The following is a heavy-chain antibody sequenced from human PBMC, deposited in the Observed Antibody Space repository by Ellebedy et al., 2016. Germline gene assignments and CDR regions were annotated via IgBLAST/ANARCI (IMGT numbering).Heavy chain of an antibody. D-gene: IGHD6-19*01. CDR1: GYRFTNYW. J-gene: IGHJ5*02. CDR2: IYPGNSKT. V-gene: IGHV5-51*01. Sequence: GGSLRLSCKVSGYRFTNYWIGWVRQLPGKGLEWMGTIYPGNSKTFYSPSVQGQVTISADMSNNSVDLPWSSLEASDTAMYYCARRMAVTTSNWFDTWGQGTLVTVSS. CDR3: ARRMAVTTSNWFDT.